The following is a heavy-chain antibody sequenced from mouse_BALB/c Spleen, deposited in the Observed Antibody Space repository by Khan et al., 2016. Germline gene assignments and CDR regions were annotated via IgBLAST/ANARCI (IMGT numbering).Heavy chain of an antibody. CDR2: IWAGGST. CDR1: GFSLTTYG. CDR3: ARDRFCGTSYFDY. V-gene: IGHV2-9*02. J-gene: IGHJ2*01. D-gene: IGHD1-1*01. Sequence: QVQLKESGPGLVAPSQSLSITCTVSGFSLTTYGVHWVRQPPGKGLEWLGVIWAGGSTNYNSALMSRLSISKDNSKSQVFYKLKSLQTADHATYYCARDRFCGTSYFDYWGQGTTLTVSS.